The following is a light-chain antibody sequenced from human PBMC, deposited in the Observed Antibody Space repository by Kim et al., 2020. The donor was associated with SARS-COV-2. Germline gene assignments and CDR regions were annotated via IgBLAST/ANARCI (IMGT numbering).Light chain of an antibody. CDR3: QSYDSSLSEVV. CDR2: GNS. Sequence: VTCSCTGRSSNIGAGYDVHWYQQLPGTAPKRLIYGNSNRPSGVPDRFSGSKSGTSASLAITGLQAEDEADYYCQSYDSSLSEVVFGGGTQLTVL. CDR1: SSNIGAGYD. J-gene: IGLJ2*01. V-gene: IGLV1-40*01.